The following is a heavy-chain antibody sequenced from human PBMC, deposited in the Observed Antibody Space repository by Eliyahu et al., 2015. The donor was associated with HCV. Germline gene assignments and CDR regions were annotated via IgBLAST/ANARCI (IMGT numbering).Heavy chain of an antibody. J-gene: IGHJ6*02. V-gene: IGHV3-30*18. CDR1: GFTLSVFG. CDR3: AKDWAPRYCSGGSCYSRSYYGMDV. CDR2: ISYDGSNK. D-gene: IGHD2-15*01. Sequence: QVQLVESGGGVVQPGRSLRLSCEASGFTLSVFGMHWVRQAPGKGLEWVAVISYDGSNKYYADSVKGRFTISRDNSKNTLYLEMNSLKAEDTAVYYCAKDWAPRYCSGGSCYSRSYYGMDVWGQGTTVTVSS.